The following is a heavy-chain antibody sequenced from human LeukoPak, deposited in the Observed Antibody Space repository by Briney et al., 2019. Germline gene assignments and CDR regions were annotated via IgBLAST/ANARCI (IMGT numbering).Heavy chain of an antibody. J-gene: IGHJ4*02. D-gene: IGHD6-19*01. Sequence: KPSETLSLTCTVSGGSISSYYWSWIRQPPGKGLEWIGYIYYSGTTNYNPSLKSRVTISVDTSKNQFSLKLTSVTAADTAVYYCARGGGIAVAGTKGFFDYWGQGSLVTVSS. V-gene: IGHV4-59*01. CDR2: IYYSGTT. CDR1: GGSISSYY. CDR3: ARGGGIAVAGTKGFFDY.